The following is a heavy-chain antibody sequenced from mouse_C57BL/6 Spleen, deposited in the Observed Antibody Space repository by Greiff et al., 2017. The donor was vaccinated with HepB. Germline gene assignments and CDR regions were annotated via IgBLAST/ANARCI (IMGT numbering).Heavy chain of an antibody. J-gene: IGHJ3*01. CDR1: GYTFTNYW. V-gene: IGHV1-63*01. CDR3: ARGGGSSPFAY. Sequence: VQGVESGAELVRPGTSVKMSCKASGYTFTNYWIGWAKQRPGHGLEWIGDIYPGGGYTNYNEKFKGKATLTADKSSSTAYMQFSSLTSEDSAIYYCARGGGSSPFAYWGQGTLVTVSA. CDR2: IYPGGGYT. D-gene: IGHD1-1*01.